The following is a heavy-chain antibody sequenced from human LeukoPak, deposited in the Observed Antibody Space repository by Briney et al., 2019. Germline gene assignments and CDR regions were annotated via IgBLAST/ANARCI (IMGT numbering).Heavy chain of an antibody. CDR3: GRDHGSRFDSNIRTGFDP. CDR2: ISAYNGNT. J-gene: IGHJ5*02. V-gene: IGHV1-18*01. Sequence: GASVKVSCKASGYRFNNYGINWVRQAPGQGLEWMGWISAYNGNTKYARKFQGRVTMTTDTSTSTVYMELRSLRSDDTAVYYCGRDHGSRFDSNIRTGFDPWGQGTLVTVSS. CDR1: GYRFNNYG. D-gene: IGHD2-2*01.